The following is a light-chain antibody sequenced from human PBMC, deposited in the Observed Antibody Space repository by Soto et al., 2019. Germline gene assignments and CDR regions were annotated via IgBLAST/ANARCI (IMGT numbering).Light chain of an antibody. CDR1: QSLIHSDGNTY. CDR2: HVS. Sequence: DVVVTQSPLSLPVTLGQPASISCRSSQSLIHSDGNTYLHWFQQRPGHSPRRLIYHVSIRDSGVPDRFSGSGSGTDFTLEISRVEAEDVGVYYCMQGRHWPYTFGPGTTVDIK. CDR3: MQGRHWPYT. V-gene: IGKV2-30*02. J-gene: IGKJ3*01.